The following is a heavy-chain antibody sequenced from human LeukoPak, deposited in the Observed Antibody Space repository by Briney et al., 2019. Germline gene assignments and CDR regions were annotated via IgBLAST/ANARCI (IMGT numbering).Heavy chain of an antibody. J-gene: IGHJ1*01. Sequence: SVKVSCKASGGTFSSYAISWVRQAPGQGLEWMGGIIPIFGTANYAQKFQGRVTITADESTSTAYMELSSLRSEDTAVYYCARVLYNGGYIQYWGQGTQVTVSS. V-gene: IGHV1-69*13. D-gene: IGHD2-2*02. CDR1: GGTFSSYA. CDR2: IIPIFGTA. CDR3: ARVLYNGGYIQY.